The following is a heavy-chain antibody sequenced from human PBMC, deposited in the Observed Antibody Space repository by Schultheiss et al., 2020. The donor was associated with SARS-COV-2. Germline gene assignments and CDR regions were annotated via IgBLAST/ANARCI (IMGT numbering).Heavy chain of an antibody. D-gene: IGHD5-12*01. CDR2: ISWNSGSI. CDR1: GFTFDDYA. V-gene: IGHV3-9*01. CDR3: AKGRGLRFPFDY. Sequence: GGSLRLSCAASGFTFDDYAMHWVRQAPGKGLEWVSGISWNSGSIGYADSVKGRFTISRDNAKNSLYLQMNSLRAEDTALYYCAKGRGLRFPFDYWGQGTLVTVSS. J-gene: IGHJ4*02.